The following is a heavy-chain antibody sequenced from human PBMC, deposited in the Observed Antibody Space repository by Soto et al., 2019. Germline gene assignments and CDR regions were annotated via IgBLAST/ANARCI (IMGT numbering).Heavy chain of an antibody. CDR1: GGTFSSYA. CDR3: ARDAVGDDVWGSYRSHFDY. V-gene: IGHV1-69*06. Sequence: QVQLVQSGAEVKKPGSSVKVSCKASGGTFSSYAISWVRQAPGQGLEWMGGIIPIFGTANYAQKFQGRVTITADKSTSTAYRELSSLRSEETAVYYCARDAVGDDVWGSYRSHFDYWGQGTLVTVSS. J-gene: IGHJ4*02. D-gene: IGHD3-16*02. CDR2: IIPIFGTA.